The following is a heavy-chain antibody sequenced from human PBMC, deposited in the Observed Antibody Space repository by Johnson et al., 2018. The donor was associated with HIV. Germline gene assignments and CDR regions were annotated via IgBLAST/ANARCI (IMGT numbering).Heavy chain of an antibody. V-gene: IGHV3-15*01. D-gene: IGHD2-8*01. J-gene: IGHJ3*02. CDR3: AKDWPGSNGGGDAFDI. Sequence: VQLVESGGGLVQPGGSLRLSCAASGFTFSSYAMHWVRQAPGKGLEWVGRIKSKTDGGTTDYAAPVKGRFTLSRDDSKNTLFLQMNSLRTEDTAVYYCAKDWPGSNGGGDAFDIWGQGTMVTVSS. CDR2: IKSKTDGGTT. CDR1: GFTFSSYA.